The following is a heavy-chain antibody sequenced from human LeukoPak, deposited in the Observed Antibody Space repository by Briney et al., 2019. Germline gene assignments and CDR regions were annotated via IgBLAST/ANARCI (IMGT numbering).Heavy chain of an antibody. V-gene: IGHV3-23*01. CDR3: VRDLDWGAFDV. J-gene: IGHJ3*01. CDR1: GFHFSTHG. D-gene: IGHD3/OR15-3a*01. CDR2: IT. Sequence: GGSLRLSCAASGFHFSTHGMNWVRQAPGKGLEWVSGITYYADSVMGRFTISRDNRKSTVSLQMNSLRAEDTALYYCVRDLDWGAFDVWGQGTMVTVSS.